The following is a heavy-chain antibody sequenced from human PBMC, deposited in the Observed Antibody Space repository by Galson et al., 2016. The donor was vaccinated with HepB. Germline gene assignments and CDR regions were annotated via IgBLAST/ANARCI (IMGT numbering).Heavy chain of an antibody. CDR3: TRVHREGKAAAGFQI. Sequence: SCAASGFPFSKYWMHWVRQAPGKGLVWVSRINTDGSSTTYADSVKGRFTISRDNAKNTLYLQMNSLRAEDTALYYCTRVHREGKAAAGFQIWGQGTLVTVSS. CDR2: INTDGSST. CDR1: GFPFSKYW. V-gene: IGHV3-74*01. D-gene: IGHD6-13*01. J-gene: IGHJ4*02.